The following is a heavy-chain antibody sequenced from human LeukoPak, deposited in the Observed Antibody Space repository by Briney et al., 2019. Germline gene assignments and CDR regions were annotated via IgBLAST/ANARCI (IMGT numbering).Heavy chain of an antibody. Sequence: SETLSLTCTVSGGSISAGSFYWGWVRQPPGKGLEWIGEINHSGSTNYNPSLKSRVTISVDTSKNQFSLKLSSVTAADTAVYYCARLRDYYDSSGYRNYYYYYYMDVWGKGTTVTISS. D-gene: IGHD3-22*01. CDR3: ARLRDYYDSSGYRNYYYYYYMDV. V-gene: IGHV4-39*07. J-gene: IGHJ6*03. CDR2: INHSGST. CDR1: GGSISAGSFY.